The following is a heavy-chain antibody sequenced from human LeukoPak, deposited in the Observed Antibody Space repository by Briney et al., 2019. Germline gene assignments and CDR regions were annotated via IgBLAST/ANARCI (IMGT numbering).Heavy chain of an antibody. CDR3: ARDGYTNYFDY. D-gene: IGHD5-24*01. J-gene: IGHJ4*02. V-gene: IGHV1-46*01. CDR2: INPSGGST. Sequence: ASVKVSCKASGCTLTSYYMHWVRQAPGQGLEWMGIINPSGGSTSYPQKFQGRVTMTRDTSTSTAYMELSSLRSEDTAVYYCARDGYTNYFDYWGQGTLVTVSS. CDR1: GCTLTSYY.